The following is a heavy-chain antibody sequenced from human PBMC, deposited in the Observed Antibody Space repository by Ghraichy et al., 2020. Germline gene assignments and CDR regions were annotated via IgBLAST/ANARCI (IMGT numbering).Heavy chain of an antibody. CDR3: AKATVSSGYPTPDDY. V-gene: IGHV3-30*02. D-gene: IGHD3-3*01. Sequence: GGSLRLSCAASGFTFSSYGMHWVRQAPGKGLEWVAFIRYDGSNKYYADSVKGRFTISRDNSKNTLYLQMNSLRAEDTAVYYCAKATVSSGYPTPDDYWGQGTLVTVSS. CDR2: IRYDGSNK. CDR1: GFTFSSYG. J-gene: IGHJ4*02.